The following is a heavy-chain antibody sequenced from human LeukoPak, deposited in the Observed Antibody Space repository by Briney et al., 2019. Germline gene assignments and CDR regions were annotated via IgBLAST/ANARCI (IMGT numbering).Heavy chain of an antibody. D-gene: IGHD6-13*01. CDR1: GGSFSGYY. CDR2: INHSGST. J-gene: IGHJ4*02. Sequence: SETLSLTCAVYGGSFSGYYWSWIRQPPGKGLEWIGEINHSGSTNYNPSLKSRVTISVDTSKNQFSLKLSSVTAADTAVYYCARGRRAYSAAAGTGDYWGQGTLVTVSS. CDR3: ARGRRAYSAAAGTGDY. V-gene: IGHV4-34*01.